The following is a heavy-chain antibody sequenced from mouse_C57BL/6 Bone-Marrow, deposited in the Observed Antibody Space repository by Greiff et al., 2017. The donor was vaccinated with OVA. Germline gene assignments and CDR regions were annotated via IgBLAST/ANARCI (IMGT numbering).Heavy chain of an antibody. CDR2: INPSNGGT. CDR3: AGGRYDVYAMDY. V-gene: IGHV1-53*01. CDR1: GYTFTSYW. D-gene: IGHD2-12*01. Sequence: QVQLQQPGTELVKPGASVKLSCKASGYTFTSYWMHWVKQRPGQGLEWIGNINPSNGGTNYNEKFKGKATLTVDKSSSTAYMQLSSLTSEDSAVYYCAGGRYDVYAMDYWGQGTSVTVSA. J-gene: IGHJ4*01.